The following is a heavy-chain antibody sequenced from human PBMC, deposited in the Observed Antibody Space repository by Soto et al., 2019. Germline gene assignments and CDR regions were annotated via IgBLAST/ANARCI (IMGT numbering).Heavy chain of an antibody. D-gene: IGHD3-9*01. CDR1: GFTFSSYG. V-gene: IGHV3-33*01. Sequence: QVQLVESGGGVVQPGRSLRLSCAASGFTFSSYGMHWVRQAPGKGLEWVAVIWYDGSNKYYADSVKGRFTISRDNSKNTLYLKMNRLRAEDTAVYYCAATDDILTGYYISSGNAFDICGQVTMVTVSS. CDR2: IWYDGSNK. J-gene: IGHJ3*02. CDR3: AATDDILTGYYISSGNAFDI.